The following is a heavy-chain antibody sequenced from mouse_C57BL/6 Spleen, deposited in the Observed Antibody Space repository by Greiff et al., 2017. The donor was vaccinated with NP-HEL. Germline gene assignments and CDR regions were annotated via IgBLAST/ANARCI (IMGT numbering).Heavy chain of an antibody. Sequence: VQLQQSGAELVRPGTSVKVSCKASGYAFTNYLIEWVKQRPGQGLEWIGVINPGSGGTNYNEKFKGKATLTADKSSSTAYMQLSSLTSEDSAVYFCARSGYYDYDWYCDVWGTGTTVTVSS. CDR1: GYAFTNYL. CDR3: ARSGYYDYDWYCDV. D-gene: IGHD2-4*01. J-gene: IGHJ1*03. V-gene: IGHV1-54*01. CDR2: INPGSGGT.